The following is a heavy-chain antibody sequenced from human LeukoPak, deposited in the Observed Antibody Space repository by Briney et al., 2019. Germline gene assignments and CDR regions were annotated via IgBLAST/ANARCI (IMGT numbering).Heavy chain of an antibody. V-gene: IGHV3-74*01. D-gene: IGHD5-18*01. CDR3: AKVDTAMIVDY. J-gene: IGHJ4*02. CDR1: GFTFSSYW. CDR2: INSDGSST. Sequence: PGGSLRLPCAASGFTFSSYWMHWVRQAPGKGLVWVSRINSDGSSTNYAGSVKGRFTISRDNAKNTLYLQMNSLRAEDTAVYYCAKVDTAMIVDYWGQGTLVTVSS.